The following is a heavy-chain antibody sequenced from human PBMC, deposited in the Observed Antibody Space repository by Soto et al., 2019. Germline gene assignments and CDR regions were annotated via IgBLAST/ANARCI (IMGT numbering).Heavy chain of an antibody. D-gene: IGHD2-8*01. CDR1: SYSISSGFF. CDR3: ARDTNSLDL. CDR2: IYHTGDT. J-gene: IGHJ5*02. Sequence: SETLSLTCVVSSYSISSGFFLAWIRQPPGKGLEWVGSIYHTGDTHYNPSLRSQVSMSVDTSKNHFSLRLTYLTAADTAVYFCARDTNSLDLWGQGTLVTVSS. V-gene: IGHV4-38-2*02.